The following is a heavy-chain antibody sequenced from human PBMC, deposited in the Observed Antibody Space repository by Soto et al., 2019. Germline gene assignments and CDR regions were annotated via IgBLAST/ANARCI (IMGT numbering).Heavy chain of an antibody. CDR2: IWYDGSNK. V-gene: IGHV3-33*01. J-gene: IGHJ4*02. D-gene: IGHD6-13*01. CDR3: ARAPYSSSWFPFDY. CDR1: GFIFSNYG. Sequence: QVQLVESGGGVVQPGRSLRLSCAASGFIFSNYGMHWVRQAPGKGLEWVAVIWYDGSNKYYADSLKGRFTISRDNSKNTLYLQMNSLRAEDTAGYYCARAPYSSSWFPFDYWGQGTLVTVSS.